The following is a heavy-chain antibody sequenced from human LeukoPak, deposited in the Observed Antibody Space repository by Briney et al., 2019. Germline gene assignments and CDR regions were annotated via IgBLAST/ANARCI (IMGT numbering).Heavy chain of an antibody. V-gene: IGHV3-30*02. D-gene: IGHD6-19*01. J-gene: IGHJ4*02. Sequence: GGSLRLSCAASGFTFSSYGMHWVRQAPGKGLEWVAFIQYDGGNKYYADSVKGRFTISRDNSKNTLYLQMNSLRAEDTAVYYCAKDEGVLAVAQDYWGQGTLVTVSS. CDR1: GFTFSSYG. CDR2: IQYDGGNK. CDR3: AKDEGVLAVAQDY.